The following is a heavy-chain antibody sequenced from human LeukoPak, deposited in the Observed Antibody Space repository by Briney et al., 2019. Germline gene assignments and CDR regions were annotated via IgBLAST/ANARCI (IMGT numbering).Heavy chain of an antibody. Sequence: SETLSLTCTVSGGSISSSSYSWGWIRQPPGKGLEWIGSIYYSGSTYYNPSLKSRVTISVDTSKNQFSLKLSSVTAADTAVYYCARYRRVAGTIGYWGQGTLDTVSS. CDR3: ARYRRVAGTIGY. V-gene: IGHV4-39*01. CDR1: GGSISSSSYS. J-gene: IGHJ4*02. CDR2: IYYSGST. D-gene: IGHD6-19*01.